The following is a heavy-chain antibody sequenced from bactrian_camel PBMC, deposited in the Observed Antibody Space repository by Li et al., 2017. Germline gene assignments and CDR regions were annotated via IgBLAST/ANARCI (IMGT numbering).Heavy chain of an antibody. CDR1: GFFFSIYY. J-gene: IGHJ4*01. CDR3: AKAEDYGIEYKY. V-gene: IGHV3S10*01. D-gene: IGHD5*01. Sequence: VQRVESGGGLVQPGGSLRLSCAASGFFFSIYYMNWVRQVPGKEREGVAAMDSDGNTKYADFVKGRFTISRDNAKNTVYLQLNSLKTEDMAMYYCAKAEDYGIEYKYWGQGTQVTVS. CDR2: MDSDGNT.